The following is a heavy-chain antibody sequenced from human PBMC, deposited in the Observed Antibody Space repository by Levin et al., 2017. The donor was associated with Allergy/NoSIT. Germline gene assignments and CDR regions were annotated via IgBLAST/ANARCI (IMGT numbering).Heavy chain of an antibody. CDR3: ARENNAFDI. V-gene: IGHV1-46*01. J-gene: IGHJ3*02. Sequence: ASVKVSCKASGYTFSNYYLHWVRQAPGQGLEWMGVVHPSGGSTTYAQKFQGRVTMTRDTSTSTLYMELSSLRSEDTAVYYCARENNAFDIWGQGTMVTVSS. CDR2: VHPSGGST. D-gene: IGHD2/OR15-2a*01. CDR1: GYTFSNYY.